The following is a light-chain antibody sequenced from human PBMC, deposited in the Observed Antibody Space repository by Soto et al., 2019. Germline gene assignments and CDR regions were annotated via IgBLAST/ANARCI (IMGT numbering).Light chain of an antibody. CDR1: QSITNY. Sequence: DIQMTQSPSSLSVSVGDRVTINCRTSQSITNYLNWYQQKPGKAPKLLVYAASSLQSGVPSRFSGNGSGTDFTLTISSLQREDFVSYYCQQSDSYPYTFGQGTKLEIK. J-gene: IGKJ2*01. CDR2: AAS. V-gene: IGKV1-39*01. CDR3: QQSDSYPYT.